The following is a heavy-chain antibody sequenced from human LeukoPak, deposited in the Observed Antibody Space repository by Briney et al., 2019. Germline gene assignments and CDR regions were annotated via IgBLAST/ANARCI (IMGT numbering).Heavy chain of an antibody. CDR2: IYYSGST. CDR1: GGSISSHY. Sequence: SETLSLTCTVSGGSISSHYWSWIRQPPGKGLEWIGYIYYSGSTNYNPSLKSRVTIPVDTSKNQFSLKLSSVTAADSAVYYWARGSRFGDFDYWGQGTLVTVSS. J-gene: IGHJ4*02. CDR3: ARGSRFGDFDY. D-gene: IGHD3-10*01. V-gene: IGHV4-59*11.